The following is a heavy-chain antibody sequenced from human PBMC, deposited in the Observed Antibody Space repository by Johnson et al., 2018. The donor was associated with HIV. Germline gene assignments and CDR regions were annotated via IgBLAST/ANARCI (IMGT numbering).Heavy chain of an antibody. CDR3: TTDWGLWFGELLHDAFDI. D-gene: IGHD3-10*01. J-gene: IGHJ3*02. Sequence: QVQLVESGGGLVQPGGSLRLSCAASGFTFSSYAMHWVRQAPGKGLEWVAVISYDGSNKYYADSVKGRFTISRDNAKNSLYLQMNSLRAEDTAVYYCTTDWGLWFGELLHDAFDIWGQGTMVTVSP. CDR2: ISYDGSNK. V-gene: IGHV3-30-3*01. CDR1: GFTFSSYA.